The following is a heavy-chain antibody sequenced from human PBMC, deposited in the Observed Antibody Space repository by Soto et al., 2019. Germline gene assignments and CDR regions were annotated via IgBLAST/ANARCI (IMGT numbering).Heavy chain of an antibody. J-gene: IGHJ4*02. CDR2: VNPIVSMS. CDR1: GDTFNFYS. Sequence: QVQLVQSGAEVKRPGSSVKVSCKASGDTFNFYSINWVRQAPGLGLEWMGRVNPIVSMSNYAQKFQGRVPXTXDNXTSTAYMELSSLRSEDTAIYYCASSYGSGYRACDYWGQGALVTVSS. D-gene: IGHD3-10*01. V-gene: IGHV1-69*02. CDR3: ASSYGSGYRACDY.